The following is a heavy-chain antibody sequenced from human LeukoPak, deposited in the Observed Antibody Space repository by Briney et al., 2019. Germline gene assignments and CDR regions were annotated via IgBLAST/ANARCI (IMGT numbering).Heavy chain of an antibody. J-gene: IGHJ4*02. CDR2: ISYSGST. D-gene: IGHD6-19*01. Sequence: SETLSLTCTVSGGSISNYFWSWIRQPPGKGLEWIGYISYSGSTGHNPSLRSRVTISVDTSKNQFSLRLSSVTAADTAVYYCARHTTSGWYQVVHWGQGTLVTVSS. V-gene: IGHV4-59*01. CDR1: GGSISNYF. CDR3: ARHTTSGWYQVVH.